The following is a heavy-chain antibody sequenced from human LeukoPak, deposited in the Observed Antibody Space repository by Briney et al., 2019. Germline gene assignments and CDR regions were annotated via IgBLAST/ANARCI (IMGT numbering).Heavy chain of an antibody. J-gene: IGHJ3*02. Sequence: PSETLSLTCTVSGGSISSGNYYWSWIRQPAGKGLEWIGRIYTSGSTNYNPSLKSRVTMSVDTSKNQFSLKLSSVTAADTAVYYCARDEVYDFWSGYLPYDAFDIWGQGTMVTVSS. D-gene: IGHD3-3*01. CDR3: ARDEVYDFWSGYLPYDAFDI. CDR2: IYTSGST. V-gene: IGHV4-61*02. CDR1: GGSISSGNYY.